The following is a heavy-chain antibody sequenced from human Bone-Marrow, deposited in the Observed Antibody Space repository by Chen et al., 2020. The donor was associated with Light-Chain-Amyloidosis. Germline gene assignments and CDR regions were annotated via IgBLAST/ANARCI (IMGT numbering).Heavy chain of an antibody. V-gene: IGHV5-51*01. CDR2: SYPDDSYA. CDR3: ARRRDGYNFDY. Sequence: EVQLEQSGPEVKKPGESLKISCKGSGYTFPNYWIGWVRQMPGKGLEWMGGSYPDDSYARYSPSFEGQVTISADKSITTAYLQWRSLKASDTAMYYCARRRDGYNFDYWGQGTLVTVSS. CDR1: GYTFPNYW. J-gene: IGHJ4*02. D-gene: IGHD5-12*01.